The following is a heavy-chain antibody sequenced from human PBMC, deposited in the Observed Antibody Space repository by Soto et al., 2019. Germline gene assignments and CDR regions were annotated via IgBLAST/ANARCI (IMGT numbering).Heavy chain of an antibody. D-gene: IGHD2-15*01. CDR2: ISGYNDNT. CDR3: ARNVTRIADSYSGMDV. Sequence: QVQLVQSGAEVKKPGASVKVSCKASGYTFTSYGINWVRQAPGQGLGWMGWISGYNDNTNYAQRLQGRVTMTTDTATSTAYMELRSLRSDDTAVYYCARNVTRIADSYSGMDVWGQGTTVTVSS. CDR1: GYTFTSYG. V-gene: IGHV1-18*04. J-gene: IGHJ6*02.